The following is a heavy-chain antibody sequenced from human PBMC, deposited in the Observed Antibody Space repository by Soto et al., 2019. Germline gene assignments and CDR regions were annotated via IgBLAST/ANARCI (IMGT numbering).Heavy chain of an antibody. CDR3: ARGLGTNGLDV. J-gene: IGHJ6*02. Sequence: QVQLLQSGAEVKKPGASVKVSCKASGYKFTTYGITWVRQAPGQGLEWPGGISTYNGNTDYAQNLQDRVTMTPETSTSTAYVEVRSLTSDDTAVYFCARGLGTNGLDVWGQGTTVTVSS. D-gene: IGHD7-27*01. V-gene: IGHV1-18*04. CDR1: GYKFTTYG. CDR2: ISTYNGNT.